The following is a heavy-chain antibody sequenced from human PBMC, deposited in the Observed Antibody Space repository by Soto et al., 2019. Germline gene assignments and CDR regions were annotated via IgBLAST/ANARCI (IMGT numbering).Heavy chain of an antibody. CDR3: ATQSYSNSGAYYYYAMDV. Sequence: SETLSLTCAVSGGSISSGGYSWSWIRQPPGKGLEWIGYIYQSGSTYYNPSLKSRVTISVDRSRDQFSLKLSSVTAADTAVYFCATQSYSNSGAYYYYAMDVWGQGTTVTVSS. CDR1: GGSISSGGYS. CDR2: IYQSGST. V-gene: IGHV4-30-2*01. J-gene: IGHJ6*02. D-gene: IGHD4-4*01.